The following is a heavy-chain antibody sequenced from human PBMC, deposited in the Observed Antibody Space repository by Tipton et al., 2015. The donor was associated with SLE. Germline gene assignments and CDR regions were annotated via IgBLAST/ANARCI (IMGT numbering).Heavy chain of an antibody. D-gene: IGHD3-22*01. V-gene: IGHV4-38-2*01. CDR2: IYHSGST. Sequence: TLSLTCAVSGYSISSGYYWGWIRQPPGKGLEWIGSIYHSGSTYYNPSLKSRLTISVDTPKNQFSLKLSSVTAADTAVYYCASAVVVNNDWYFDLWGRGTLVTVSS. CDR1: GYSISSGYY. CDR3: ASAVVVNNDWYFDL. J-gene: IGHJ2*01.